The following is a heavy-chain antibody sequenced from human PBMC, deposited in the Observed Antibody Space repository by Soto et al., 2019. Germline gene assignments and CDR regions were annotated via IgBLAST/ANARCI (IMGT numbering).Heavy chain of an antibody. CDR3: ARALGGRFLGWLSPPGEYYYYGMDV. J-gene: IGHJ6*02. V-gene: IGHV1-69*13. CDR2: IIPIFGTA. CDR1: GGTFSSYA. Sequence: SVKVSCKASGGTFSSYAISWVRQAPGQGLEWMGGIIPIFGTANYAQKFQGRVTITADESTSTAYMELSSLRSEDTAVYYCARALGGRFLGWLSPPGEYYYYGMDVWGQVTTVTV. D-gene: IGHD3-3*01.